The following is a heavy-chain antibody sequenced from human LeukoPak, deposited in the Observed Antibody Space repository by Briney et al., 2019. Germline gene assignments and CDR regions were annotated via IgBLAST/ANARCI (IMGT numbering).Heavy chain of an antibody. CDR3: ARDKSGSSGWYSYFDY. Sequence: ASVKVSCKASGYTFTGYYIHWVRQAPGQGLEWMGWIDPNSGGTNYAQKFQGRVTMTRDTSISTAYMELSRLRSDDTAVYYCARDKSGSSGWYSYFDYWGQGTLVTVSS. CDR1: GYTFTGYY. D-gene: IGHD6-19*01. J-gene: IGHJ4*02. V-gene: IGHV1-2*02. CDR2: IDPNSGGT.